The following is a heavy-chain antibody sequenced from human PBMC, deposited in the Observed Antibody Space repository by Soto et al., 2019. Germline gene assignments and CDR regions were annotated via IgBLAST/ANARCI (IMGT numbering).Heavy chain of an antibody. V-gene: IGHV4-30-4*08. Sequence: SETLSLTCTVSGGSISSGYHFWSWIRQSPTKGLEWIGYIHYTGSAYYTPSLQSRVTMSMDTSKNQFSLKMNSVTAADSAVYYCATYRSLETPEDYFAYWAQRSYVPGSS. CDR3: ATYRSLETPEDYFAY. J-gene: IGHJ4*02. D-gene: IGHD3-16*02. CDR1: GGSISSGYHF. CDR2: IHYTGSA.